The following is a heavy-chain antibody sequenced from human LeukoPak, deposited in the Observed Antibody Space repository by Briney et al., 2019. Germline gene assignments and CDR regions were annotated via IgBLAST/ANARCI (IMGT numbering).Heavy chain of an antibody. D-gene: IGHD1-26*01. V-gene: IGHV3-23*01. CDR2: ISGSGGST. Sequence: PGGSLRLSCAASAFTFSSYGMSWVRQAPGKGLEWVSAISGSGGSTYYADSVKGRFTISRDNSKNTLYLQMNSLRAEDTAIYYCAREVGSFDYWGQGTLVTVSS. J-gene: IGHJ4*02. CDR1: AFTFSSYG. CDR3: AREVGSFDY.